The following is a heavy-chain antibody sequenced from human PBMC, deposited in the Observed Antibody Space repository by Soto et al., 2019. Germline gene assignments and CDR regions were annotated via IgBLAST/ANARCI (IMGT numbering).Heavy chain of an antibody. D-gene: IGHD1-26*01. V-gene: IGHV3-21*01. CDR1: GFTFSSYS. J-gene: IGHJ4*02. CDR2: ISSSSGHI. Sequence: LRLSCAASGFTFSSYSMNWVRQAPGKGLEWVSSISSSSGHIYYADSLKGRFTISRDNAKNSLYLQMNSLRAEDTAVYYCTRHWLATREFDYWGQGTLVTVPQ. CDR3: TRHWLATREFDY.